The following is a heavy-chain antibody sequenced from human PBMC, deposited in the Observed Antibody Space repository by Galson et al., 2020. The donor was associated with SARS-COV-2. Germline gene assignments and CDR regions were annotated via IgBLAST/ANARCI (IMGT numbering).Heavy chain of an antibody. V-gene: IGHV6-1*01. Sequence: SQTLSLTCAISGDSVSTNSAAWNWIRQSPSRGLEWPGRTYYRSKWYHDYAVSVKSRITINPDTTKNQFSLQLNSVTPEDTAVYFCARDQNFWSGLPIFDFWGQGTLVTVSS. CDR3: ARDQNFWSGLPIFDF. D-gene: IGHD3-16*01. CDR2: TYYRSKWYH. J-gene: IGHJ4*02. CDR1: GDSVSTNSAA.